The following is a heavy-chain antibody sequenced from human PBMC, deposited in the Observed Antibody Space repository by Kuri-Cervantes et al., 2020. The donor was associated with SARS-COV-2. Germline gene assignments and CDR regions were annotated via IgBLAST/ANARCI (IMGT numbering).Heavy chain of an antibody. Sequence: GGSLRLSCAASGFTFDDYAMHWVRQAPGKGLEWVSGISWNSGSIGYADSVKGRFTISRDNAKNTLYLQMNSLRAEDTAVYYCAGQAAATHPFDYWGQGTLVTVSS. J-gene: IGHJ4*02. D-gene: IGHD2-15*01. CDR3: AGQAAATHPFDY. CDR2: ISWNSGSI. CDR1: GFTFDDYA. V-gene: IGHV3-9*01.